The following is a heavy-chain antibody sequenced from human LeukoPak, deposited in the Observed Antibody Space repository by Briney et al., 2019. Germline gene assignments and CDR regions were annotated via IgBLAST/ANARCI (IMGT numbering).Heavy chain of an antibody. CDR3: ARGDHYDVLTGFQTPSHLSDY. V-gene: IGHV1-2*02. D-gene: IGHD3-9*01. J-gene: IGHJ4*02. CDR2: INPNSGGT. Sequence: ASVKVSCKASGYTFTGYYIHWVRQAPGQGLEWMGWINPNSGGTNYAQKFQGRVTMTRDTSISTAYMELSRLRADDTAVYYCARGDHYDVLTGFQTPSHLSDYWGQGTLVTVSS. CDR1: GYTFTGYY.